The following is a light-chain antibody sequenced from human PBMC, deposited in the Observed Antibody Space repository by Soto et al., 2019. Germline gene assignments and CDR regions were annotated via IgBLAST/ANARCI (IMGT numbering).Light chain of an antibody. CDR2: DNN. V-gene: IGLV1-51*01. CDR1: GSNIGHNF. CDR3: GTWDNSLSAYV. J-gene: IGLJ1*01. Sequence: QSVLTQPPSVSAAPGQKVTISCSGSGSNIGHNFVSWYQQFPGTAPKLLIYDNNKRPSGIPDRFSGSKSGTSATLGITGLQTGDEADYYCGTWDNSLSAYVFGAGTKLTVL.